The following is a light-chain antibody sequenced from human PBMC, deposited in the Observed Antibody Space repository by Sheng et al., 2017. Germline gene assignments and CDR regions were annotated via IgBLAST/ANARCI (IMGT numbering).Light chain of an antibody. CDR1: SSDVGGYDY. CDR3: CSYAGSYSYV. V-gene: IGLV2-11*01. J-gene: IGLJ1*01. Sequence: QSALTQPRSESGSPGQSVTISCTGTSSDVGGYDYVSWYQQHPGKAPKLMIYDVSKRPSGVPDRFSGSKSGNTASLTISGLQADDEADYYCCSYAGSYSYVFGTGTKVTVL. CDR2: DVS.